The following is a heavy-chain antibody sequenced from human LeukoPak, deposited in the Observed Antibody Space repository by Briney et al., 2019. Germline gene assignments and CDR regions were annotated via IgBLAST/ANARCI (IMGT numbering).Heavy chain of an antibody. J-gene: IGHJ4*02. CDR2: ISSDSDYT. CDR3: VKLGGFVFKGFDY. CDR1: GFSVKFYA. Sequence: GGSLRLSCAASGFSVKFYAVTWVRQAPGKGLEWVSGISSDSDYTYYADSVKGRFTISRDISKSTLDLQMNSLRGDDTAIYYCVKLGGFVFKGFDYWGQGTPVTVSS. V-gene: IGHV3-23*01. D-gene: IGHD6-25*01.